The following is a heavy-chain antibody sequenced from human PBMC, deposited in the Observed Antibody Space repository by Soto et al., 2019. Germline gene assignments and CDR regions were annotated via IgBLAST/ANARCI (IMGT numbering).Heavy chain of an antibody. V-gene: IGHV1-18*01. D-gene: IGHD5-18*01. CDR1: GYTFTSYG. Sequence: QVQLVQSGAEVKKPGASVKVSCKASGYTFTSYGISWVRQAPGQGLEWMGWISAYNGNTNYAQKLQGRVTMTTDTSTSSAYMELRSLRSDDRAVYYCARDKAGYSYGYGPNYYGKDVGGQGTTVTVSS. CDR2: ISAYNGNT. J-gene: IGHJ6*02. CDR3: ARDKAGYSYGYGPNYYGKDV.